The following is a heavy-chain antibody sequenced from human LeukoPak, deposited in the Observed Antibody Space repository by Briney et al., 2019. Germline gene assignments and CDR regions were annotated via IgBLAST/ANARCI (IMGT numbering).Heavy chain of an antibody. J-gene: IGHJ6*03. Sequence: PSETLSLTCTGSGGSISSGSYYWSWIRQPAGKGLEWIGRIYTSGSTNYNPSLKSRVTISVDTSKNQFSLKLSSVTAADTAVYYCARVDGDYTYYYYYYMDVWGKGTTVTVSS. D-gene: IGHD4-17*01. CDR3: ARVDGDYTYYYYYYMDV. CDR2: IYTSGST. V-gene: IGHV4-61*02. CDR1: GGSISSGSYY.